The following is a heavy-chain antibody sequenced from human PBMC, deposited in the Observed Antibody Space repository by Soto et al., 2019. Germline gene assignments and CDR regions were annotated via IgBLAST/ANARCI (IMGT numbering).Heavy chain of an antibody. Sequence: QVQLVESGGGVVQPGRSLRLSCAASGFTFSNYAMHWVRQAPGKGLEWVAVISYDGSNKYYADSVKGRFTISRDNSKNPVYLQMNRLRAEDTALYYWARGREGANMVVVITQPPFDYWGQGILVTVSS. J-gene: IGHJ4*02. CDR3: ARGREGANMVVVITQPPFDY. D-gene: IGHD3-22*01. CDR1: GFTFSNYA. V-gene: IGHV3-30-3*01. CDR2: ISYDGSNK.